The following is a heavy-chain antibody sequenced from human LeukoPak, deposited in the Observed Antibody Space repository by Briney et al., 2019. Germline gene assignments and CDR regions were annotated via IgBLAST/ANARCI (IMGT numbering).Heavy chain of an antibody. CDR3: ALTTSVTY. D-gene: IGHD4-17*01. CDR2: IYPGDSDT. Sequence: GESLKISCKGSGYNFPTYWIGWVRQMPGKGLEWMGIIYPGDSDTRYRPSFQGQVTISADKSITTAYLQWSSLKASDSAMNYCALTTSVTYWGQGTLVTVSS. CDR1: GYNFPTYW. V-gene: IGHV5-51*01. J-gene: IGHJ4*02.